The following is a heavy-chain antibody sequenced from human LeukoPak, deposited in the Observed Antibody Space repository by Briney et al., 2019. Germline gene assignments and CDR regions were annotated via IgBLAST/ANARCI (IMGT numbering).Heavy chain of an antibody. D-gene: IGHD4-17*01. CDR2: IYYSGST. CDR3: ARGGMFYGDYFSLGY. V-gene: IGHV4-59*01. Sequence: PSETLSLTCTASGGSISSYYWSWIRQPPGKGLEWIRYIYYSGSTNYNPSLKSRVTISVDTSKNQFSLKLSSVTAADTAVYYCARGGMFYGDYFSLGYWGQGTLVTVSS. J-gene: IGHJ4*02. CDR1: GGSISSYY.